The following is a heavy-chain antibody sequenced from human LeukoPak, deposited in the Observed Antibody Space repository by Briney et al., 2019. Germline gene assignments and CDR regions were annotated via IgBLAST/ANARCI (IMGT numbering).Heavy chain of an antibody. V-gene: IGHV1-46*01. J-gene: IGHJ4*02. CDR2: INPSGGST. CDR1: GYTFTSYY. CDR3: ARGVDIVATNLGYCSGGSCLTLDY. Sequence: ASVKVSCKASGYTFTSYYMHWVRQAPGQGLEWMGIINPSGGSTSYAQKFQGRVTMTRDTSTSTVYMELSSLRSEDTAVYYCARGVDIVATNLGYCSGGSCLTLDYWGQGTLVTVSS. D-gene: IGHD2-15*01.